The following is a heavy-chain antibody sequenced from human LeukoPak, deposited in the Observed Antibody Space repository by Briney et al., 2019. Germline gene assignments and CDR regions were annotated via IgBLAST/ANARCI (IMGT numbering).Heavy chain of an antibody. V-gene: IGHV3-11*04. CDR1: GYFISSGFY. J-gene: IGHJ3*01. CDR2: ISSTTGRII. CDR3: ARYYSDAFDV. D-gene: IGHD3-10*01. Sequence: LSLTCAVSGYFISSGFYWGWIRQTPGKGLEWLSYISSTTGRIIYYADSVKGRFTISRDNTKNSLFLQMVSLRVEDTAVYYCARYYSDAFDVWGQGTVVTVSS.